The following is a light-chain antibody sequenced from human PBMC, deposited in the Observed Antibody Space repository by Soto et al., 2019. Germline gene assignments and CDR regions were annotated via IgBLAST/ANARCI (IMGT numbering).Light chain of an antibody. Sequence: QPVLTQPPSASGTPGQRVTISCSGSSSNIGSNTVNWYQQLPGTAPKLLIYSNNQRPSGVPDRSSGSKSGTSASLAISGLQSEDEADYYCAAWDDSLNGHVVFGGGTKLTVL. CDR1: SSNIGSNT. V-gene: IGLV1-44*01. CDR3: AAWDDSLNGHVV. J-gene: IGLJ2*01. CDR2: SNN.